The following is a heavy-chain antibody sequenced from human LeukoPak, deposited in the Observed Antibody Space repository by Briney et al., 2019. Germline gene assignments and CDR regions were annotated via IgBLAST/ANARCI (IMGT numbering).Heavy chain of an antibody. CDR3: AAGSGSYYKATS. Sequence: PGGSLRLSCAASGFTFSSYEMNWVRQAPGKGLEWVSYISSSGSTIYYADSVKGRFTISRDNAKNSLYLQMNSLRVEDTAVYYCAAGSGSYYKATSWGQGTLVTVSS. V-gene: IGHV3-48*03. D-gene: IGHD3-10*01. CDR1: GFTFSSYE. CDR2: ISSSGSTI. J-gene: IGHJ5*02.